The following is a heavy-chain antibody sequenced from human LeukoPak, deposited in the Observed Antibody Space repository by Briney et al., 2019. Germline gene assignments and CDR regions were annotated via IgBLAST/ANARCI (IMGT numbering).Heavy chain of an antibody. D-gene: IGHD4-23*01. CDR3: ARVGTVVHFDY. Sequence: GGSLRLSCAASGFTFNTYAMHWVRQAPGKGLEWVAVISYDGSNKYYADSVKGRFTISRDNSKTTLYLQMNSLRAEDTAVYYCARVGTVVHFDYWGQGTLVTVSS. CDR1: GFTFNTYA. CDR2: ISYDGSNK. V-gene: IGHV3-30-3*01. J-gene: IGHJ4*02.